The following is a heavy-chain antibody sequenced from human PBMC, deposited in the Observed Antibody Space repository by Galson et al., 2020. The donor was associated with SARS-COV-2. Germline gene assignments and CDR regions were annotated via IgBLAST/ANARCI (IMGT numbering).Heavy chain of an antibody. V-gene: IGHV3-33*06. D-gene: IGHD4-17*01. J-gene: IGHJ4*02. CDR1: GFTFSSYG. Sequence: GGSLRLSCAASGFTFSSYGMHWVRQAPGKGLEWVAVIWYDGSNKYYADSVKGRFTISRDNSKNTLYLQMNSLRAEDTAVYYCAKPHDYGDYILSYWGQGTLVTVSS. CDR2: IWYDGSNK. CDR3: AKPHDYGDYILSY.